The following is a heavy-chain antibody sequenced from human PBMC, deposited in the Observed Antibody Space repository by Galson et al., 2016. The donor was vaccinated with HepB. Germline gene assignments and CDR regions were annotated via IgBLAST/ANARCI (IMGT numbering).Heavy chain of an antibody. Sequence: SETLSLTCAVSGDSISRNNWWSWVRQPPGKRLEWIGEIFHSGSTNYNPSLKSRVTISLDKSESQFSLKLTSVTAADTAVYYCARTEFGIVEATTSIVSLHQGPIGLPPGTLLQEHLWG. CDR2: IFHSGST. V-gene: IGHV4-4*02. CDR3: ARTEFGIVEATTSIVSLHQGPIGLPPGTLLQEHL. CDR1: GDSISRNNW. J-gene: IGHJ6*01. D-gene: IGHD1-26*01.